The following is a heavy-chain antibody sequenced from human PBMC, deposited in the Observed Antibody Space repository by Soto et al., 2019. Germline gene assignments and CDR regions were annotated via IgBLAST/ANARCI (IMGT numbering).Heavy chain of an antibody. CDR3: ARFNWYFDL. CDR1: GGSISSYY. CDR2: IYYRGST. J-gene: IGHJ2*01. Sequence: QVQLQESGPGLVKPSETLSLTCTVSGGSISSYYWSWIRQPPGKGLEWVGYIYYRGSTNHNPSLKSPVTISVDTSKNQFSLKLSSVTAADTAMYYCARFNWYFDLWGRGTLVTVSS. V-gene: IGHV4-59*01.